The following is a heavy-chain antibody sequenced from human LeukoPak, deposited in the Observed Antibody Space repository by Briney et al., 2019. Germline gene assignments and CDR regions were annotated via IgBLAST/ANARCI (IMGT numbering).Heavy chain of an antibody. CDR3: ARADMATNPFDY. J-gene: IGHJ4*02. D-gene: IGHD5-24*01. CDR2: IYYSGST. CDR1: GGSISSYY. Sequence: SETLSLTCTVPGGSISSYYWSWIRQPPGKGLEWIGYIYYSGSTKYNPSLTSRVTISVDTSKNQFSLNLSSVTAADTAVYYCARADMATNPFDYWGQGTLVTVSS. V-gene: IGHV4-59*01.